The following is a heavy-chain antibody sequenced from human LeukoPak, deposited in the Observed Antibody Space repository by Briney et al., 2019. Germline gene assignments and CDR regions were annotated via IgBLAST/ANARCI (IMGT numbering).Heavy chain of an antibody. CDR3: ARRIGPGFSAFDI. Sequence: GGSLRLTCAASGFTVSSNYMSWVRQAPGKGLEWVSAISGSGGDTYYTDSLKGRFTISRDNSKNTLYVQMNSLRAEDTAIYYCARRIGPGFSAFDIWGRGTIVTVSS. J-gene: IGHJ3*02. D-gene: IGHD3-10*01. CDR1: GFTVSSNY. CDR2: ISGSGGDT. V-gene: IGHV3-23*01.